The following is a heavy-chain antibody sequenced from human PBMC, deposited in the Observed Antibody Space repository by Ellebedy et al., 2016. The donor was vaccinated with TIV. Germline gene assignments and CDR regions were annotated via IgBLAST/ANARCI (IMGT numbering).Heavy chain of an antibody. CDR3: ARQIISVDGDKFDP. D-gene: IGHD3-10*01. CDR1: SGSVSSGKYY. J-gene: IGHJ5*02. CDR2: IYNTGTT. V-gene: IGHV4-61*01. Sequence: SETLSLTXIVSSGSVSSGKYYWSWIRQPPGKGLEWIGYIYNTGTTNYNPSLKSRVTMSLDTSKNQFSLKLSSVTAADTAVYYCARQIISVDGDKFDPWGQGTLVTVSS.